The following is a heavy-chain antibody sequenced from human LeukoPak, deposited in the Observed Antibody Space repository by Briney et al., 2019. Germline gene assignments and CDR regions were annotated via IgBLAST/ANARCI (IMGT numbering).Heavy chain of an antibody. V-gene: IGHV4-34*01. D-gene: IGHD6-19*01. CDR1: GGSFSGYY. CDR3: ASHRILVQWLVRGNYYFDY. CDR2: INHSGST. J-gene: IGHJ4*02. Sequence: SETLSLTCAVYGGSFSGYYWSWIRQPPGKGLEWIGEINHSGSTYYNPSLKSRVTISVDTSKNQFSLKLSSVTAADTAVYYCASHRILVQWLVRGNYYFDYWGQGTLVTVSS.